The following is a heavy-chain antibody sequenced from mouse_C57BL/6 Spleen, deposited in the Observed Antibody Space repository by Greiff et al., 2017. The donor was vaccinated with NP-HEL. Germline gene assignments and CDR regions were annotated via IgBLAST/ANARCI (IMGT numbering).Heavy chain of an antibody. CDR2: ISYSGST. CDR3: ASDYYGSSSFAY. J-gene: IGHJ3*01. Sequence: EVQRVESGPGMVKPSQSLSLTCTVTGYSITSGYDWHWIRHFPGNKLEWMGYISYSGSTNYNPSLKSRISITHDTSKNHFFLKLNSVTTEDTATYYCASDYYGSSSFAYWGQGTLVTVSA. V-gene: IGHV3-1*01. D-gene: IGHD1-1*01. CDR1: GYSITSGYD.